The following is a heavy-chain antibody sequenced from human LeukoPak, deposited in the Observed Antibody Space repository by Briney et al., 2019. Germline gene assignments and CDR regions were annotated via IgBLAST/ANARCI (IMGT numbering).Heavy chain of an antibody. V-gene: IGHV3-74*01. Sequence: GGSLRLSCAVSGFTFSSYWMHWVRQAPGKGLVWVSRIDRDGSRINYADSVKGRFTISRDNSKNMVYLQMNSLRAEDTALYYCVGDPPNSGYAFQVWGHGTVVTVSS. J-gene: IGHJ3*01. D-gene: IGHD3-22*01. CDR2: IDRDGSRI. CDR1: GFTFSSYW. CDR3: VGDPPNSGYAFQV.